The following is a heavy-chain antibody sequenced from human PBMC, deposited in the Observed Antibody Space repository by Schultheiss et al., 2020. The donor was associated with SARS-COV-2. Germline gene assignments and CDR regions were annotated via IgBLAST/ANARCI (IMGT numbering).Heavy chain of an antibody. V-gene: IGHV3-30*03. CDR1: GFTVSSNY. CDR3: ARNYDSSGYVSWFGLQH. CDR2: ISYDGSNK. J-gene: IGHJ1*01. Sequence: GGSLRLSCAASGFTVSSNYMSWVRQAPGKGLEWVAVISYDGSNKYYADSVKGRFTISRDNAKNSLYLQMNSLRAEDTAVYYCARNYDSSGYVSWFGLQHWGQGTLVTVSS. D-gene: IGHD3-22*01.